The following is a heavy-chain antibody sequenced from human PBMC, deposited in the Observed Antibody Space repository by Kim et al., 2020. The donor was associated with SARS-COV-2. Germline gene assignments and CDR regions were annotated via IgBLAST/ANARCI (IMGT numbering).Heavy chain of an antibody. D-gene: IGHD3-10*01. CDR2: INHSGST. Sequence: SETLSLTCAVYGGSFSGYYWSWIRQPPGKGLEWIGEINHSGSTNYNPSLKSRVTISVDTSKNQFSLKLSSVTAADTAVYYCARERNYGSGPDAFDIWGQG. J-gene: IGHJ3*02. V-gene: IGHV4-34*01. CDR1: GGSFSGYY. CDR3: ARERNYGSGPDAFDI.